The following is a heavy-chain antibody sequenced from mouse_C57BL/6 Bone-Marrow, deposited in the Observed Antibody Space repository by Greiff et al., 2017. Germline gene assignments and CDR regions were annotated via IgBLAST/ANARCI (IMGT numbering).Heavy chain of an antibody. J-gene: IGHJ4*01. CDR2: IYPGSGNT. V-gene: IGHV1-66*01. D-gene: IGHD2-4*01. CDR3: ARSYDYDDYTMDY. CDR1: GYSFTSYY. Sequence: QVQLKQSGPELVKPGASVKISCKASGYSFTSYYIHWVKQRPGQGLEWIGWIYPGSGNTKYNEKFKSEATLSVDKSSRTAYMELSSLTSEDSAVYYCARSYDYDDYTMDYWGQGTSVTVSS.